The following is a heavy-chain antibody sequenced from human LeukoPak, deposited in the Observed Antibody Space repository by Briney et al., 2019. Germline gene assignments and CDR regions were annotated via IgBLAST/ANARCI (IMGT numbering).Heavy chain of an antibody. J-gene: IGHJ4*02. CDR2: IYSGGST. Sequence: GGSLRLSCVVSGFTVSTNYMSWFRQAPGKGLEWVSLIYSGGSTYYADSVKGRFTISRDNSKNTLYLQMNSLRAEDTAVYYCARRAGGYSHPYDYWGQGTLVTVSS. V-gene: IGHV3-53*01. D-gene: IGHD4-23*01. CDR3: ARRAGGYSHPYDY. CDR1: GFTVSTNY.